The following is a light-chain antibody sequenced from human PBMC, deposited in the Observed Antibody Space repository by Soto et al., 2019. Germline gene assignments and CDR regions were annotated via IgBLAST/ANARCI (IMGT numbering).Light chain of an antibody. CDR3: QQSYSTPYT. J-gene: IGKJ2*01. V-gene: IGKV1-39*01. CDR2: ATS. CDR1: ENIDSY. Sequence: DLQMTQSPSSLSASVGDRVTITCRASENIDSYLYWYQQKPGKAPKLLIYATSNLHSGVPSRFSGSGSVTDFTLTINSLQPEDFATYYCQQSYSTPYTFGQGTKLDIK.